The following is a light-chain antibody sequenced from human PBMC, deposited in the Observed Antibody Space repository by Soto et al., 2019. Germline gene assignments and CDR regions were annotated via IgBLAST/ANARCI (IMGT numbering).Light chain of an antibody. CDR1: QSISTY. J-gene: IGKJ4*01. CDR2: TAS. V-gene: IGKV1-39*01. CDR3: QQSYGIPPVT. Sequence: DIQMTQSPSSLSASVGDRVTITCRASQSISTYLNWYQQHPGKAPKLLIYTASNLESGVPSRFSGSGSGTDFTLTISSLQPKDFATYYCQQSYGIPPVTFGGGTKVEIK.